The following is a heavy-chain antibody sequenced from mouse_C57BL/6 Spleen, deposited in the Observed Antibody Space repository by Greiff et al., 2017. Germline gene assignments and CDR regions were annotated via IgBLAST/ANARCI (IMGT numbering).Heavy chain of an antibody. V-gene: IGHV2-2*01. CDR2: IWSGGST. Sequence: VQLQQSGPGLVQPSQSLSITCTVSGFSLTSYGVHWVRQSPGKGLEWLGVIWSGGSTDYNAAFISRLSISKDNSKSQVFFKMNSLHADDTAIYYCAKDISGYIDYWGHGTTLTLSS. CDR3: AKDISGYIDY. J-gene: IGHJ2*01. D-gene: IGHD3-2*02. CDR1: GFSLTSYG.